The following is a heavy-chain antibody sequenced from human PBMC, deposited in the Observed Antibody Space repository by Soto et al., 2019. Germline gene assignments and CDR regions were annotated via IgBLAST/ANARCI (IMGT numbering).Heavy chain of an antibody. J-gene: IGHJ5*02. V-gene: IGHV3-23*01. D-gene: IGHD2-8*01. Sequence: HPGGSLRLSCTGSGFRLFSYAMSWVRQAPGKGLEWVSTISGSGGYTYYADSVKGRFVVSRDNDKNTVYLHMSSLTGEDTAVYFCAKIEMGWFAHWGQGTQVTVSS. CDR1: GFRLFSYA. CDR3: AKIEMGWFAH. CDR2: ISGSGGYT.